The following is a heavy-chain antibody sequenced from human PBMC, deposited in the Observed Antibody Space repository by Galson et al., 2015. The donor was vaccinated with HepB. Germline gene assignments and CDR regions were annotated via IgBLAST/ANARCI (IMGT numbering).Heavy chain of an antibody. Sequence: SVKVSCKASGYTFTGYYMHWVRQAPGQGLEWMGWINPNSGGTNYAQKFQGRVTMTRDTSISTAYMELSRLRSDDTAVYYCACIGGSGANWGTRDGLIDYWGQGTLVTVSS. CDR1: GYTFTGYY. CDR2: INPNSGGT. D-gene: IGHD7-27*01. V-gene: IGHV1-2*02. J-gene: IGHJ4*02. CDR3: ACIGGSGANWGTRDGLIDY.